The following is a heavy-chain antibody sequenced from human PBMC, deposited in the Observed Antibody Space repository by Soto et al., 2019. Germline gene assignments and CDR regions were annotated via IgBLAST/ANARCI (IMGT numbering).Heavy chain of an antibody. CDR2: IDTSGST. D-gene: IGHD3-3*01. J-gene: IGHJ4*02. V-gene: IGHV4-4*07. Sequence: LPETLSLTCTVSGGSISNYYCNWIRQPAGKGLEWIGRIDTSGSTNYNPSPKSRVTMSVDTSKQEFSLKLSSVTAADTALYYCARGGQDFWSGPFDYWGRGALVTVSS. CDR1: GGSISNYY. CDR3: ARGGQDFWSGPFDY.